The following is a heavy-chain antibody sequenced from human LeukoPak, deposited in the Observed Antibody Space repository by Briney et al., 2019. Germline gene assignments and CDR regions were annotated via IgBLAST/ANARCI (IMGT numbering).Heavy chain of an antibody. J-gene: IGHJ4*02. CDR1: GGSISSGSYY. D-gene: IGHD3-22*01. V-gene: IGHV4-61*02. Sequence: SQTLSLTCTVSGGSISSGSYYWRWIRQPAGKGLEWIGRMYTSGNTNYNPSLKSRVTISVDTSKNQFSLKLSSVTAADTAVYYCARSTGYYDSSKGYWGQGTLVTVSS. CDR3: ARSTGYYDSSKGY. CDR2: MYTSGNT.